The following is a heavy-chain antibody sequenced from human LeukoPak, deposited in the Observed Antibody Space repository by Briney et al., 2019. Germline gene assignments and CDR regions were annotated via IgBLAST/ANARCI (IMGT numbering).Heavy chain of an antibody. V-gene: IGHV4-38-2*01. CDR3: ARQVGYYEAFDI. J-gene: IGHJ3*02. D-gene: IGHD1-26*01. CDR2: IYQSGTT. Sequence: SETLSLTCAVSGYSISRGYYSGWIRQPPGKGLEWIGTIYQSGTTYYNPSLKSRVTISVDTSKNQFSLKLSSVTAADTAVYYCARQVGYYEAFDIWGQGTMVTVSS. CDR1: GYSISRGYY.